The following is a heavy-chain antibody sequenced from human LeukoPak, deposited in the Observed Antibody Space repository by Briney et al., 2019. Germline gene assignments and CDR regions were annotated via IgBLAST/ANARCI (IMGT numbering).Heavy chain of an antibody. V-gene: IGHV3-7*04. CDR3: ARGYDFWSGYLGGFYYFDY. Sequence: PGGSLRLSCAASGFTFSSYWMSWVRQAPGKGLEWVANIKQDGSEKYYVDSVKGRFTISRDNAKNSLYLQMNSLRAEDTAVYYCARGYDFWSGYLGGFYYFDYWGQGTLVTVSS. CDR1: GFTFSSYW. CDR2: IKQDGSEK. D-gene: IGHD3-3*01. J-gene: IGHJ4*02.